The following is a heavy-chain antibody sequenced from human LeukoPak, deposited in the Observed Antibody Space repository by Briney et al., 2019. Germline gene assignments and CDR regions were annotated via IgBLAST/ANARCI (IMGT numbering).Heavy chain of an antibody. V-gene: IGHV3-48*01. CDR3: ARGAYYYED. CDR1: GFTFSSHS. D-gene: IGHD3-22*01. CDR2: ISSSSSTI. Sequence: PGGSLRLSCAASGFTFSSHSMNWVRQAPGKGLEWVSYISSSSSTIYYADSVKGQFTISRDNAKNSLYLQMNSLRAEDTAVYYCARGAYYYEDWGQRTLVTVSS. J-gene: IGHJ4*02.